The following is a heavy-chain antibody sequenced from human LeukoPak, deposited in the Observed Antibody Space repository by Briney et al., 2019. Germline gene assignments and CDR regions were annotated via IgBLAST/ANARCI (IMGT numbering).Heavy chain of an antibody. CDR2: IDARSGIT. J-gene: IGHJ4*02. D-gene: IGHD2-2*02. Sequence: GGSLRLSCATSGFTFTIFGINWLRRAPGKGPEWVSYIDARSGITYYADSVQGRFTISRDNDKESVFLQMDSLRAEDTAVYYCATHYCSSTSCYTRGDYWGQGTLVTVSS. CDR3: ATHYCSSTSCYTRGDY. V-gene: IGHV3-48*01. CDR1: GFTFTIFG.